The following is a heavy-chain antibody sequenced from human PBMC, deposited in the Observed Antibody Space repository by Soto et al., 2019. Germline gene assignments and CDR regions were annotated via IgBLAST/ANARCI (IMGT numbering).Heavy chain of an antibody. D-gene: IGHD6-19*01. CDR3: AKYGNVFSSGWYAPSLDY. Sequence: ALVKRSRKASGYTITSYPLHWLSQAPGQRLEWMGWINAGNGNTKYSQKFQGRVTITRDTSASTAYMGLSSLRSEDTAVYYCAKYGNVFSSGWYAPSLDYWGQGALVTAPQ. V-gene: IGHV1-3*01. CDR1: GYTITSYP. J-gene: IGHJ4*02. CDR2: INAGNGNT.